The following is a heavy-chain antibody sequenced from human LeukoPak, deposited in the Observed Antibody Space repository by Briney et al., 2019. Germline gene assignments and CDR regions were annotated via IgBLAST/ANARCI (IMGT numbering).Heavy chain of an antibody. CDR2: ISAYNGNT. J-gene: IGHJ4*02. D-gene: IGHD3-3*01. V-gene: IGHV1-18*01. CDR3: ARETNHYDFWSGHRGDFDY. Sequence: ASVKVSCKASGYTFTSYGISWVRQAPGQGLEWMGWISAYNGNTNYAQKLQGRVTMTTDTSTSAAYMELRSLRSDDTAVYYCARETNHYDFWSGHRGDFDYWGQGTLVTVSS. CDR1: GYTFTSYG.